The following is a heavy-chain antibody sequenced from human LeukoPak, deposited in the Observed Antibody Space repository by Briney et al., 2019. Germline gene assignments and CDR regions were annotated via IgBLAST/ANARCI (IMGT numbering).Heavy chain of an antibody. V-gene: IGHV3-48*03. Sequence: GGSLRLSCAASGFTPSSYEMNWVRQAAGKGLEWVSYISSSGSTIYYADSVKGRFTISRDNAKNSLYLQMNSLRAEDTAVYYCARGRMDYYDSSGYYWGQGTLVTVSS. D-gene: IGHD3-22*01. J-gene: IGHJ4*02. CDR1: GFTPSSYE. CDR3: ARGRMDYYDSSGYY. CDR2: ISSSGSTI.